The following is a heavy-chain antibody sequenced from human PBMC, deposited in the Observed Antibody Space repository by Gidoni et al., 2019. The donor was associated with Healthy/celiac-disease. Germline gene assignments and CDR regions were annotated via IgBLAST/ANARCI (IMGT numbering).Heavy chain of an antibody. CDR1: GGSISSYY. Sequence: VQLQESGPGLVKPSETLSLTCTVSGGSISSYYWSWIRRPPGKGLEWIGYIYYSGSTNYNPSLKSRVTISVDTSKNQFSLKLSSVTAADTAVYYCARWGRTIFGVVKGFDPWGQGTLVTVSS. CDR3: ARWGRTIFGVVKGFDP. D-gene: IGHD3-3*01. CDR2: IYYSGST. J-gene: IGHJ5*02. V-gene: IGHV4-59*01.